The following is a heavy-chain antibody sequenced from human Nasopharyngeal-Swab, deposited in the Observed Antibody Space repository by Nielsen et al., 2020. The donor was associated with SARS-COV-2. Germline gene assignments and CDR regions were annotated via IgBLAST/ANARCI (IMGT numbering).Heavy chain of an antibody. CDR1: GFSFSSYV. V-gene: IGHV3-30*18. CDR2: ISYDGSNK. Sequence: GESLKISCAASGFSFSSYVMHWVRQAQGKGLEWVAVISYDGSNKYYADSVKGRFTISRDNSKNTLYLQMNSLRAEDTAVYYCAKEGSTSCYLMCWFDPWGQGTLVTVSS. CDR3: AKEGSTSCYLMCWFDP. J-gene: IGHJ5*02. D-gene: IGHD2-2*01.